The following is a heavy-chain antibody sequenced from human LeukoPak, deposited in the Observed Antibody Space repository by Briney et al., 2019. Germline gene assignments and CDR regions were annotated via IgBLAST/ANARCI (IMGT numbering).Heavy chain of an antibody. D-gene: IGHD7-27*01. CDR1: GFTLTNLA. CDR3: ARGAIWGLFDY. Sequence: GGSLRLSCAASGFTLTNLAMTWVRQVPGKGLEWVSAISTSGGDTYHADSVKGRFTISRDNSKNTLYLQMNSLRAEDTAVYYCARGAIWGLFDYWGQGTLVTVSS. J-gene: IGHJ4*02. CDR2: ISTSGGDT. V-gene: IGHV3-23*01.